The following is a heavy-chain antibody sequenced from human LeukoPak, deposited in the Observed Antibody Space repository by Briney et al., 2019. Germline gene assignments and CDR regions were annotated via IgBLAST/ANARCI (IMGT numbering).Heavy chain of an antibody. CDR2: MNPNSGNT. D-gene: IGHD3-22*01. Sequence: ASVEVSCKASGYTFTSYDINWVRQATGQGLEWMGWMNPNSGNTGYAQKFQGRVTMTRNTSISTAYMELSSLRSEDTAVYYCARGHRIGRGYCLGYWGQGTLVTVSS. J-gene: IGHJ4*02. CDR1: GYTFTSYD. V-gene: IGHV1-8*01. CDR3: ARGHRIGRGYCLGY.